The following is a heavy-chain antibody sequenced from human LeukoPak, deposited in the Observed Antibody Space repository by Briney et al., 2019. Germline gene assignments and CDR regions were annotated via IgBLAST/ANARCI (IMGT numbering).Heavy chain of an antibody. Sequence: PGGSLRLSCAASGFTFSSYVMSWVRQAPGKGLEWVSSISSSSSYISYADSVKGRFTISRDNAKNSLHLQMNSLRAEDTAVYYCARDGITMIVPRAFDIWGQGTMVTVSS. CDR3: ARDGITMIVPRAFDI. CDR2: ISSSSSYI. CDR1: GFTFSSYV. V-gene: IGHV3-21*01. J-gene: IGHJ3*02. D-gene: IGHD3-22*01.